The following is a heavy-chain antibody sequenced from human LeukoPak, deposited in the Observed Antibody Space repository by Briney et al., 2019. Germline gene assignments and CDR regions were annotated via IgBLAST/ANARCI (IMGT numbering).Heavy chain of an antibody. Sequence: SETLSLTCAVSGGSISSSNWWSWVRQPPGKGLEWIGEIYRSGSTNYNPSLKSRVTISVDKSKNQFSLKLNSLTAADTAVYYCASSDGIARKYFQHWGQGTLVTVSS. CDR1: GGSISSSNW. CDR3: ASSDGIARKYFQH. D-gene: IGHD6-13*01. V-gene: IGHV4-4*02. CDR2: IYRSGST. J-gene: IGHJ1*01.